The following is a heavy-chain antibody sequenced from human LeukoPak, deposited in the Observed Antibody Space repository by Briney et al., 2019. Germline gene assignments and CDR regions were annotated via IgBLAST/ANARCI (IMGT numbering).Heavy chain of an antibody. CDR3: ARYYYDSSGYYYFDY. J-gene: IGHJ4*02. CDR2: INPNSGGT. CDR1: GYTFTGYY. V-gene: IGHV1-2*02. D-gene: IGHD3-22*01. Sequence: EASVKVSCKASGYTFTGYYMHWVRQAPGQGLEWMGWINPNSGGTNYAQKFQGRVTMTRDTSISTAYMELSRLRSDDTAVYYCARYYYDSSGYYYFDYWGQGTLVTVSS.